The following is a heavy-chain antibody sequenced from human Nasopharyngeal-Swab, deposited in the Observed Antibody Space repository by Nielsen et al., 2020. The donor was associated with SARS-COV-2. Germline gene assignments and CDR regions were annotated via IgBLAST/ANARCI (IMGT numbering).Heavy chain of an antibody. CDR2: ISSSSSTI. D-gene: IGHD1-7*01. CDR3: ASLSTGSTGWYYYYGMDV. Sequence: GGSLRLSCAASGFTFSGYSMNWVRQAPGKGLEWVSYISSSSSTIYYADSVKGRFTISRDNAKNSLYLQMNSLRDEDTAVYYCASLSTGSTGWYYYYGMDVWGQGTTVTVSS. CDR1: GFTFSGYS. V-gene: IGHV3-48*02. J-gene: IGHJ6*02.